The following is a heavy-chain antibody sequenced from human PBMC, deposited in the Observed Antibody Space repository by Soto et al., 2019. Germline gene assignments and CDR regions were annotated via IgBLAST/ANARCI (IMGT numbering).Heavy chain of an antibody. V-gene: IGHV1-18*01. CDR2: ISADSGST. Sequence: QFHLVQPGAEVKKPGASVKVSCKASGYTFISYGISWVRQAPGQGLEWVGWISADSGSTYYAQKFQGRVTMTTDTSTSTAYMELRSLTSDDTAVYYCARDSEPYDSSGYAYWGQGTLVTVSS. CDR3: ARDSEPYDSSGYAY. D-gene: IGHD3-22*01. J-gene: IGHJ4*02. CDR1: GYTFISYG.